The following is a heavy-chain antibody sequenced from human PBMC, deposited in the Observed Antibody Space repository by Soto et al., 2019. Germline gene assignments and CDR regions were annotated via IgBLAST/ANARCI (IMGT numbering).Heavy chain of an antibody. D-gene: IGHD2-15*01. Sequence: PGGSLRLSCAASGFTFSDYYMSWIRQAPGKGLEWVSYISSSGSTIYYADSVKGRFTISRDNAKNSLYLQMNSLRAEDTAVYYCARDRGYCSGGSCFDPRPDYWGQGTLVTVSS. V-gene: IGHV3-11*01. J-gene: IGHJ4*02. CDR2: ISSSGSTI. CDR3: ARDRGYCSGGSCFDPRPDY. CDR1: GFTFSDYY.